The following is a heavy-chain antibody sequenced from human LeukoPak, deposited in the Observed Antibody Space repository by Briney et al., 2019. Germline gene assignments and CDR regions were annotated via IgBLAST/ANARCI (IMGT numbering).Heavy chain of an antibody. CDR1: GFTFSSYA. CDR2: ISGSGGST. V-gene: IGHV3-23*01. J-gene: IGHJ5*02. Sequence: GGSLRLSCAASGFTFSSYAMSWVRQAPGKGLEWVSGISGSGGSTYYADSVKSRFTISRDNSKNTLYLQMNSLRAEDTAVYYCAKGRYCSGGNCDAAVDPWGQGTLVTVSS. D-gene: IGHD2-15*01. CDR3: AKGRYCSGGNCDAAVDP.